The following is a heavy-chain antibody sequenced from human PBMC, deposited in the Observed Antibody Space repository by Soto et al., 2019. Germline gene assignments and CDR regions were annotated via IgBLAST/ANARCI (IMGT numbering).Heavy chain of an antibody. CDR1: GGSISSGGYY. J-gene: IGHJ6*02. CDR3: ARGYCSGGSCYGYGMDV. D-gene: IGHD2-15*01. CDR2: IYHSGST. Sequence: SETLSLTCTVSGGSISSGGYYWSWIRQPPGKGLEWIGYIYHSGSTYYNPSLKSRVTISVDRSKNQFSLKLSSVTAADTAVYYCARGYCSGGSCYGYGMDVWGQGTTVTVSS. V-gene: IGHV4-30-2*01.